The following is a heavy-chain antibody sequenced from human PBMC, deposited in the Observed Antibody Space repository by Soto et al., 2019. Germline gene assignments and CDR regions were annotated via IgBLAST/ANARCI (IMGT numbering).Heavy chain of an antibody. V-gene: IGHV3-11*05. CDR1: GFTFSDHY. J-gene: IGHJ4*02. CDR3: ARSMKGGKNFDY. Sequence: QVELVESGGGLVKPGGSLRLSCAASGFTFSDHYMSWIRQAPGKGLEWLSYISGSNTYTDYADSVKGRFTISRDNARNSLFLQMNSLRAADTAVYYCARSMKGGKNFDYWGQGTLVTVSS. CDR2: ISGSNTYT. D-gene: IGHD1-26*01.